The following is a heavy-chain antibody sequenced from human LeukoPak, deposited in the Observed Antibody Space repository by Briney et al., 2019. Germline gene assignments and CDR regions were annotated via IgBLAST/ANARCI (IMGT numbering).Heavy chain of an antibody. CDR3: ARDLGECPTHGYDILTGYYRCYYYGMDV. D-gene: IGHD3-9*01. CDR2: IRYDGSNK. V-gene: IGHV3-30*02. J-gene: IGHJ6*02. CDR1: EFTFSSYG. Sequence: GGSLRLSCAASEFTFSSYGMHWVRQAPGKGLEWVAFIRYDGSNKYYADSVKGRFTISRDNSKNTLYLQMNSLRAEDTAVYYCARDLGECPTHGYDILTGYYRCYYYGMDVWGQGTTVTVSS.